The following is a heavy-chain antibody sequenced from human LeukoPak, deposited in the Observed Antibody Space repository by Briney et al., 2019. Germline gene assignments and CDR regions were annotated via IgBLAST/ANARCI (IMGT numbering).Heavy chain of an antibody. V-gene: IGHV3-48*02. CDR2: ISGGTRLVI. Sequence: GGSLTLSCEVSGLTSSDHPMNWVRQAPGKGLEWVSYISGGTRLVIYYAESVKGRFTTSRDHAKKTVYLQMNDVRDEDTAVYFCAKLVLFHYYMDVWGKGTTVVVSS. J-gene: IGHJ6*03. CDR1: GLTSSDHP. CDR3: AKLVLFHYYMDV. D-gene: IGHD3-3*01.